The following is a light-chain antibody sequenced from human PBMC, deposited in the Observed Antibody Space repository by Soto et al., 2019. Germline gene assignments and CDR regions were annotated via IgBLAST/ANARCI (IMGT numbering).Light chain of an antibody. V-gene: IGKV3-20*01. J-gene: IGKJ4*01. CDR1: QSVSSSY. CDR2: GAS. Sequence: EIVLTQSPGTLSLSPGERATLSCRASQSVSSSYLAWYQQKPGQAPRLLIYGASSRATGIPDRFSGSGSGTDFTLTISRLXPXXXXXXYCQQYGSSPLLTFGGGTKVEIK. CDR3: QQYGSSPLLT.